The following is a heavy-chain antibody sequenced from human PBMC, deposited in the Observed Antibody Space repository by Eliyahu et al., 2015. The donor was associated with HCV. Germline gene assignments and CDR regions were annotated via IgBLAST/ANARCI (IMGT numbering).Heavy chain of an antibody. Sequence: QVQLQQWGAGLLKPSETLSLTCXVYGGSFSGYYWSWIRQPPGKGLGWIGEINHSGSTNYNPSLKSRVTISVDTSKNQFSLKLSSVTAADTAVYYCARGSPIHRYWFDPWGQGTLVTVSS. V-gene: IGHV4-34*01. D-gene: IGHD5-18*01. CDR2: INHSGST. J-gene: IGHJ5*02. CDR1: GGSFSGYY. CDR3: ARGSPIHRYWFDP.